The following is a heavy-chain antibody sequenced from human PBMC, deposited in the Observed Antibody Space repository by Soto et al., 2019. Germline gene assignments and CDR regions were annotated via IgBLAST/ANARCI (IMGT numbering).Heavy chain of an antibody. CDR1: GYTFTSYY. CDR3: AIDCRLSVFVVVPAATHPFDY. Sequence: ASVKVSCKASGYTFTSYYMHWVRQPPGQGLEWMGIINPSGGSTSYAQKFQGRDPLTRDTSTRTVYTEMSSLRSEDTAVYYCAIDCRLSVFVVVPAATHPFDYWGQGTLVTVSS. J-gene: IGHJ4*02. CDR2: INPSGGST. V-gene: IGHV1-46*03. D-gene: IGHD2-2*01.